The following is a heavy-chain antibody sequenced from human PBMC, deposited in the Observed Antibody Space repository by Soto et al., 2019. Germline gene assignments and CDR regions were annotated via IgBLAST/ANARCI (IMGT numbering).Heavy chain of an antibody. CDR1: GGSISSGGYS. V-gene: IGHV4-30-2*01. J-gene: IGHJ6*02. Sequence: PSENLSLTCAVSGGSISSGGYSWTWIRQPPGKGLEWIGYIYHSGSTYYNPSLKSRVTISVDRSKNQFSLKLNSVTAADTAVYYCARVPDVWGQGTTVTVSS. CDR2: IYHSGST. CDR3: ARVPDV.